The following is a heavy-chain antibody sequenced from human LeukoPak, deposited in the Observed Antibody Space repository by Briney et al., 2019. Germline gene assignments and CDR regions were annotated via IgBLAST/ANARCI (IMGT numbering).Heavy chain of an antibody. CDR2: INHSGST. V-gene: IGHV4-34*01. CDR1: GGSFSGYY. J-gene: IGHJ5*02. D-gene: IGHD2-2*01. Sequence: PSETLSLTCAVYGGSFSGYYWSWIRQPPGKGLEWIGEINHSGSTNYNPSLKSRVTISVDTSKNQFSLKLSSVTAADTAVYYCARRMPSGWFDPWGQGTLVTVSS. CDR3: ARRMPSGWFDP.